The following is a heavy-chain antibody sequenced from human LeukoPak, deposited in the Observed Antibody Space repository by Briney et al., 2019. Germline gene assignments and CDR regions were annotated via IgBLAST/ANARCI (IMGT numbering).Heavy chain of an antibody. Sequence: GGSLRLSCAASGFTFSSYAMSWVRQAPGKGLRWVSTINDNGAGTYYADSVKGRSTISRDNSYNTVSLQMNSLRDEDTGVYYCARGLRTGVGPYMGYHYYMDVWGKGATVTVSS. D-gene: IGHD3-16*01. J-gene: IGHJ6*03. CDR3: ARGLRTGVGPYMGYHYYMDV. V-gene: IGHV3-23*01. CDR1: GFTFSSYA. CDR2: INDNGAGT.